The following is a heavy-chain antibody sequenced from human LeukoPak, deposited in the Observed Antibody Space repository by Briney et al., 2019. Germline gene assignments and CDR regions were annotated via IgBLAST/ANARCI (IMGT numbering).Heavy chain of an antibody. J-gene: IGHJ2*01. D-gene: IGHD6-13*01. Sequence: SGTLSLTCAVSGGSISSSNWWSWVRQPPGKGLEWIGEIYHSGSTNYNPSLKSRVTISVDKSKNQFSLKLSSVTAADTAVYYCARADLYSSSWYVGWYFDLWGRGTLVTVSS. V-gene: IGHV4-4*02. CDR3: ARADLYSSSWYVGWYFDL. CDR2: IYHSGST. CDR1: GGSISSSNW.